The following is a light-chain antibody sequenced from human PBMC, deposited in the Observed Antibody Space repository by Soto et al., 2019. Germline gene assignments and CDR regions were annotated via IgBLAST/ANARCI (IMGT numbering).Light chain of an antibody. Sequence: ETVMTQSPATLSVSPGERATLSCRASQTVGSNLAWYQQTPGRAPRLLIYGASTRATGIPARFSGGGSGIEFTLTISSLQSEDFAVYYCQQYNDWPRTFGQGTKVEI. CDR2: GAS. CDR3: QQYNDWPRT. J-gene: IGKJ1*01. V-gene: IGKV3-15*01. CDR1: QTVGSN.